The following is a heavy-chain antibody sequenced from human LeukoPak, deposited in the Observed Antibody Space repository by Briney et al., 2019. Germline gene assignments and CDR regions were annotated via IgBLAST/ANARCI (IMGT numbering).Heavy chain of an antibody. J-gene: IGHJ2*01. CDR2: IYTSGST. Sequence: SETLSLTCTVSGGSISSYYWSWIRQPAGKGLEWIGRIYTSGSTNYNPSLKSRVTMSVDTSKNQFSLKLSSVTAADTAVYYCARDGEPYSSSWYRYYWYFDLWGRGTLVTVSS. CDR1: GGSISSYY. CDR3: ARDGEPYSSSWYRYYWYFDL. D-gene: IGHD6-13*01. V-gene: IGHV4-4*07.